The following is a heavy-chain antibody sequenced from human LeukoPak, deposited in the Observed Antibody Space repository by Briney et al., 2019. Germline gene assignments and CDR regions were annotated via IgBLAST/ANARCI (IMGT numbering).Heavy chain of an antibody. D-gene: IGHD3-3*01. V-gene: IGHV1-69*13. Sequence: AVKVSCKASGGTFSSYAISWVRQAPGQGLEWMGGIIPIFATTNYAQKFQGRVTISADESTSTAYMELSSLRSEDTAIYYCARAPTRSYDFVWWGQGTLVTVSS. CDR1: GGTFSSYA. CDR3: ARAPTRSYDFVW. J-gene: IGHJ4*02. CDR2: IIPIFATT.